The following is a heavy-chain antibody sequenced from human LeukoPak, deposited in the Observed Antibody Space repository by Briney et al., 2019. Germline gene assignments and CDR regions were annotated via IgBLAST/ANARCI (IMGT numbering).Heavy chain of an antibody. CDR3: AKSAVSGWYRWFDP. CDR2: ISGSGGST. CDR1: GFTFSSYA. V-gene: IGHV3-23*01. J-gene: IGHJ5*02. Sequence: PGGSLRLSCAASGFTFSSYAMSWVRQAPGKGLEWVSAISGSGGSTYYADSVKGRFTISRDNSKNTLYPQMNSLRAEDTAVYYYAKSAVSGWYRWFDPWGQGTLVTVSS. D-gene: IGHD6-19*01.